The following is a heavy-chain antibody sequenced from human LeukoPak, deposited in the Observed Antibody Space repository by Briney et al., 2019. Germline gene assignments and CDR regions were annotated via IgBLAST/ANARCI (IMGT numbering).Heavy chain of an antibody. CDR1: GGPISSSNW. D-gene: IGHD3-3*01. CDR2: IYHSGST. J-gene: IGHJ4*02. V-gene: IGHV4-4*02. CDR3: ARTNHDFWSGYYKGEFDY. Sequence: SGTLSLTCAVSGGPISSSNWWSWVRQPPGKGLEWIGEIYHSGSTNYNPSLKSRVTISVDKSKNQFSLKLSSVTAADTAVYYCARTNHDFWSGYYKGEFDYWGQGTLVTVSS.